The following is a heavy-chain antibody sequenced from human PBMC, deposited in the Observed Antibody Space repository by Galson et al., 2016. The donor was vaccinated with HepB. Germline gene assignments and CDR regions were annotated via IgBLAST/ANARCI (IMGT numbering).Heavy chain of an antibody. CDR2: IRNSGGNP. CDR3: TRDSTNFDL. CDR1: GFTFNKWS. V-gene: IGHV3-21*04. J-gene: IGHJ2*01. Sequence: SLRLSCAASGFTFNKWSMNWVRQAPGKGLQWVSSIRNSGGNPEYTDSVRGRFTISRDNAINLLFLQLSSLRADDTAVYYCTRDSTNFDLWGRGTLVTVSS.